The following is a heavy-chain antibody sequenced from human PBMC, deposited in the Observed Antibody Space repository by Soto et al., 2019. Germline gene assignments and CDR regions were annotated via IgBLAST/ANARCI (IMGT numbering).Heavy chain of an antibody. CDR2: ISSSGSTI. D-gene: IGHD3-22*01. J-gene: IGHJ4*02. V-gene: IGHV3-48*03. CDR3: ARTPEYYYDSSGGFDY. Sequence: GGSLRLSCAASGFTFSSYEMNWVRQAPGKGLEWVSYISSSGSTIYYADSVKGRFTISRDNAKNSLYLQMNSLRAEDTAVYYCARTPEYYYDSSGGFDYWGQGTLVTVSS. CDR1: GFTFSSYE.